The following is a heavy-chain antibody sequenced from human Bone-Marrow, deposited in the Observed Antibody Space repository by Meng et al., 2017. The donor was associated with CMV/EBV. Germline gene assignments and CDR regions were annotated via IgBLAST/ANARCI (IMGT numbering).Heavy chain of an antibody. CDR3: AKDVLWRPAAILPYYYGMDV. CDR2: IRYDGSNK. Sequence: GESLKISCAASGFTFSSYGMHWVRQAPGKGLEWVAFIRYDGSNKYYADSVKGRFTISRDNSENTLYLQMNSLRAEDTAVYYCAKDVLWRPAAILPYYYGMDVWGQGNTVNVDS. D-gene: IGHD2-2*01. CDR1: GFTFSSYG. V-gene: IGHV3-30*02. J-gene: IGHJ6*01.